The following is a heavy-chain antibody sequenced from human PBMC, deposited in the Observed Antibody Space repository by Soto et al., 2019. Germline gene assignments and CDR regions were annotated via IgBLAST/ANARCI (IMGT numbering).Heavy chain of an antibody. CDR2: ISYDGSNR. CDR1: GFTFSSYG. D-gene: IGHD3-22*01. V-gene: IGHV3-30*18. J-gene: IGHJ4*02. Sequence: QVPLVESGGGVVQPGRSLRLSCAASGFTFSSYGIHWVRQAPGKGLEWVAVISYDGSNRYYADSVKGRFTISRDNSKNTLYLQMNSLRAEDTAVYYCAKGGYYDSSGYLGWLDYWGQGTLVTVSS. CDR3: AKGGYYDSSGYLGWLDY.